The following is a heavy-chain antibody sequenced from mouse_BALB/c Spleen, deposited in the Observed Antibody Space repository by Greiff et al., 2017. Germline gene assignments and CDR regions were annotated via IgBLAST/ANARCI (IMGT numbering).Heavy chain of an antibody. V-gene: IGHV2-4-1*01. CDR3: ARKGDGYDGAYFDY. J-gene: IGHJ2*01. CDR1: GFSLTSYG. D-gene: IGHD2-2*01. CDR2: IWSGGST. Sequence: QVQLQQSGPGLVQPSQSLSITCTVSGFSLTSYGVHWVRQSPGKGLEWLGVIWSGGSTDYNAAFISRLSISKDNSKSQVFFKMNSLQADDTAIYYCARKGDGYDGAYFDYWGQGTTLTVSS.